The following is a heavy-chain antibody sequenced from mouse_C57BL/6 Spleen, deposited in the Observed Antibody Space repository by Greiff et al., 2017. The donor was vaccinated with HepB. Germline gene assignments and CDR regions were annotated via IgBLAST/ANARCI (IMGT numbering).Heavy chain of an antibody. CDR3: AKMGGSNYVCAMDY. D-gene: IGHD2-5*01. Sequence: VQLQQPGAELVKPGASVKLSCKASGYTFTSYWMHWVKQRPGQGLEWIGMIHPNSGSTNYNEKFKSKATLTVDKSSSTAYMQLSSLTSEDSAVYYCAKMGGSNYVCAMDYWGQGTSVTVSS. CDR1: GYTFTSYW. V-gene: IGHV1-64*01. J-gene: IGHJ4*01. CDR2: IHPNSGST.